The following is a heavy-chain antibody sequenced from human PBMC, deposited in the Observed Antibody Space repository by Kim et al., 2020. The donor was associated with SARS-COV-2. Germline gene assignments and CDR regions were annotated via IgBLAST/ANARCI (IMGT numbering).Heavy chain of an antibody. CDR3: ARQGIGLYYYGTDV. J-gene: IGHJ6*02. D-gene: IGHD3-16*01. Sequence: IPSFQGQVTISTDKSISTAYLQWSSLTASDTAMYYCARQGIGLYYYGTDVWGQGTTVTVSS. V-gene: IGHV5-51*01.